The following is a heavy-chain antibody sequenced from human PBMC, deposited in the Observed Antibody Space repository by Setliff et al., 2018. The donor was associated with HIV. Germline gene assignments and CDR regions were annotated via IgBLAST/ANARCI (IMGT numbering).Heavy chain of an antibody. Sequence: PSETLSLTCTVSGSSISSNYYWAWIRQAPGKGLEWIGCIDASANTYYIPSLKSRATISIDTSKNQLSPKMRSVTAADTAVYYCARIGSGWSVGWFDPWGQGALVTVSS. CDR1: GSSISSNYY. CDR2: IDASANT. D-gene: IGHD6-13*01. CDR3: ARIGSGWSVGWFDP. J-gene: IGHJ5*02. V-gene: IGHV4-38-2*02.